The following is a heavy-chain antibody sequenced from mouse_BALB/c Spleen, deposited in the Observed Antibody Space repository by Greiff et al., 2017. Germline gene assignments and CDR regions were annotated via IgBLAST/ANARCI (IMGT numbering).Heavy chain of an antibody. V-gene: IGHV5-17*02. D-gene: IGHD1-1*01. CDR2: ISSGSSTI. Sequence: EVQVVESGGGLVQPGGSRKLSCAASGFTFSSFGMHWVRQAPEKGLEWVAYISSGSSTIYYADTVKGRFTISRDKPKNTVFLQMTSLRSEDTAMYYCARGYGSSQFAYWGQGTLVTVSA. CDR1: GFTFSSFG. J-gene: IGHJ3*01. CDR3: ARGYGSSQFAY.